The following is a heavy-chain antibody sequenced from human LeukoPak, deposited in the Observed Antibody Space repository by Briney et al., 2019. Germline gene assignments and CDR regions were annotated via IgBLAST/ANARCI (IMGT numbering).Heavy chain of an antibody. V-gene: IGHV3-30*04. CDR2: ISYDGSNK. CDR1: GFTFSSYA. Sequence: GRSLRLSCAASGFTFSSYAMHWVRQAPGKGLEWVAVISYDGSNKYYADSVKGRFTISGDNAKNSLYLQMNSLRPEDTALYYCAKDGGGYSAFLDSWGQGTLVTVSS. J-gene: IGHJ4*02. CDR3: AKDGGGYSAFLDS. D-gene: IGHD5-12*01.